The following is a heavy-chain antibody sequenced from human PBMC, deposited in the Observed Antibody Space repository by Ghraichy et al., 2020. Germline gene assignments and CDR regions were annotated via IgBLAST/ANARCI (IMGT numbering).Heavy chain of an antibody. Sequence: SETLSLTCTVSGGSISSYYWSWIRQPAGKGLEWIGRIYTSGSTNYNPSLKSRVTMSVDTSKNQFSLKLSSVTAADTAMYYCARDWYSSSWYYAVEGGFDPWGQGTLVTVSS. CDR1: GGSISSYY. CDR3: ARDWYSSSWYYAVEGGFDP. D-gene: IGHD6-13*01. J-gene: IGHJ5*02. V-gene: IGHV4-4*07. CDR2: IYTSGST.